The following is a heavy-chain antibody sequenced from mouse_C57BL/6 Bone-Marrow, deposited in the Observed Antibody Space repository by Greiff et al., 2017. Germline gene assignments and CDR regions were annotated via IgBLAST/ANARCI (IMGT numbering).Heavy chain of an antibody. J-gene: IGHJ1*03. CDR2: IDPSDSYT. D-gene: IGHD1-1*01. V-gene: IGHV1-69*01. Sequence: QVQLQQPGAELVMPGASVKLSCKASGYTFTSYWMHWVKQRPGQGLEWIGEIDPSDSYTNYNQKFKGKSTLTVDKSSSTAYMQRSSLTSEDSAFYYCARAITTVIANWYFDVWGTGTTVTVSS. CDR1: GYTFTSYW. CDR3: ARAITTVIANWYFDV.